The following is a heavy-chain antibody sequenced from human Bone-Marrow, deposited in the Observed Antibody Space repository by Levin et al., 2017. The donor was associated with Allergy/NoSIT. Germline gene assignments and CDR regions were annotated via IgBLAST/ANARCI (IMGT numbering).Heavy chain of an antibody. CDR3: ARERYYFHPGSHTRTSGAFDF. CDR1: GASVSSGSFY. J-gene: IGHJ3*01. D-gene: IGHD2/OR15-2a*01. CDR2: IYNTGST. Sequence: SETLSLTCAVSGASVSSGSFYWSWIRQSPGKGLEWIGYIYNTGSTNYNPSLKSRVTISLDSSKDHFSLRLKSVTAADTAVYYCARERYYFHPGSHTRTSGAFDFWGQGSLVTVSS. V-gene: IGHV4-61*03.